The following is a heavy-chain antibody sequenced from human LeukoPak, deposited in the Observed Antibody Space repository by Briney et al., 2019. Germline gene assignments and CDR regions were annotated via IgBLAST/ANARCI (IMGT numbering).Heavy chain of an antibody. D-gene: IGHD3-22*01. CDR1: GFTFSSYT. CDR2: ISSSSSYI. J-gene: IGHJ4*02. Sequence: GGSLRLSCAASGFTFSSYTMNWVRQAPGKGLEWVSSISSSSSYIYYADSVKGRFTISRDNAKNSLYLQMNSLRAEDTAVYYCARDSDYYDSSGYYSYDYWGQGTLVTVSS. V-gene: IGHV3-21*01. CDR3: ARDSDYYDSSGYYSYDY.